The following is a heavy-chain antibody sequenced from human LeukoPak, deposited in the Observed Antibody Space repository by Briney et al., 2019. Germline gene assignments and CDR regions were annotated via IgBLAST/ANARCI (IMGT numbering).Heavy chain of an antibody. V-gene: IGHV3-66*02. CDR1: GFTVSSNY. CDR3: ARDRITMVRGANRKENYYYYYYMDV. J-gene: IGHJ6*03. CDR2: IYSGGST. Sequence: GGSLRLSCAASGFTVSSNYMSWVRQAPGKGLEWVSVIYSGGSTYYADSVKGRFTISRDKSKTTLYLQMNSLRDEDTAVYYCARDRITMVRGANRKENYYYYYYMDVWGKGTTVTVSS. D-gene: IGHD3-10*01.